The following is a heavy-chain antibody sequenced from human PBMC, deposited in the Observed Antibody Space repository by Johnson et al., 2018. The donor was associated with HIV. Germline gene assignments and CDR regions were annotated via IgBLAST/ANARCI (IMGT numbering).Heavy chain of an antibody. Sequence: VQLVESGGGLVKPGGSLRVSCAASGFTFSDAWMTWVHQAPGKGLEWVSAISGSGGSTYYADSVKGRFTISRDNAKNSLYLQMNSLRAEDTAVYYCAKDQYSNYAWSAFDSWGQGTMVTVSS. CDR1: GFTFSDAW. CDR3: AKDQYSNYAWSAFDS. D-gene: IGHD4-11*01. CDR2: ISGSGGST. V-gene: IGHV3-23*04. J-gene: IGHJ3*02.